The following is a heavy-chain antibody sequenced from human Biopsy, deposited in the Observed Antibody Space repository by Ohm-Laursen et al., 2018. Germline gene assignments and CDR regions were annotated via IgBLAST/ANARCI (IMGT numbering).Heavy chain of an antibody. J-gene: IGHJ6*02. Sequence: SLSLTWASSGFIFSTYTMNWVRQAPGEGLEWVSSISSRSSDIYYADSVKGRFTISRDNAKNSMFLHMNSLRAEDTAVYYCARESALKWYQSLSYFNGMDVWGQGTTVTVSS. CDR2: ISSRSSDI. CDR3: ARESALKWYQSLSYFNGMDV. D-gene: IGHD2-2*01. V-gene: IGHV3-21*01. CDR1: GFIFSTYT.